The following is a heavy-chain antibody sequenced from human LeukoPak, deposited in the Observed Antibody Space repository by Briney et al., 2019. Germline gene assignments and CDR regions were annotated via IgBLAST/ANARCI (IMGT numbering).Heavy chain of an antibody. D-gene: IGHD3-10*01. CDR3: ASQKYYYGSGSYYYFDY. V-gene: IGHV3-23*01. CDR1: GFTFSRYA. J-gene: IGHJ4*02. Sequence: GGSLRLSCAASGFTFSRYAMSWVGQAPGKGLEGGSAISGSGGSTFYADSVKGRFTISRDNSKNTLYLQMNSLRAEDTAVYYCASQKYYYGSGSYYYFDYWGQGTLVTVSS. CDR2: ISGSGGST.